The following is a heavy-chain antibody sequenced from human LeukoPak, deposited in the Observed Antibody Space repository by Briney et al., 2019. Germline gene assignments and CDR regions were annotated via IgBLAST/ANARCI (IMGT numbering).Heavy chain of an antibody. CDR1: GFTFSNYD. V-gene: IGHV3-23*01. Sequence: GGSLRLSCAASGFTFSNYDMHWVRQAPGKGLEWVSGISGSGDDTYYAASVKGRFIVSRDTSKNTLYLQMNSLRAEDTAVYYCAKDPLNTLMVSPTFDYWGQGTLVTVSS. CDR3: AKDPLNTLMVSPTFDY. CDR2: ISGSGDDT. D-gene: IGHD5-18*01. J-gene: IGHJ4*02.